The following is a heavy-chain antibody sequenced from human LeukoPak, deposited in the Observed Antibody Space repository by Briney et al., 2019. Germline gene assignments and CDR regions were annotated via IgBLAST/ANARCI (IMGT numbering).Heavy chain of an antibody. CDR2: IYYSGST. CDR3: ARVTPFYNLVDY. J-gene: IGHJ4*02. CDR1: GGSISSYY. Sequence: SETLSLTCTVSGGSISSYYWSWIRQPPGKGLEWIGYIYYSGSTNYNPSLKSRVTISVDTSKNQFSLKLSSVTAADTAVYYCARVTPFYNLVDYWGQGTLVTVSS. D-gene: IGHD5-24*01. V-gene: IGHV4-59*01.